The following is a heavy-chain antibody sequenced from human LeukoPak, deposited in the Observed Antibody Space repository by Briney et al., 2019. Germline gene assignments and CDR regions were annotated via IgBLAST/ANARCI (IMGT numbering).Heavy chain of an antibody. CDR3: ARLYIQTMVFDY. J-gene: IGHJ4*02. CDR1: GGSFSGYY. D-gene: IGHD4/OR15-4a*01. Sequence: PSETLSLTCAVYGGSFSGYYWSWIRQPPGRGLEWIGNIYYRGTTYYNPSLKSRVTMSVDTSKNRFSLNLNSVTAADTAVFYCARLYIQTMVFDYWGQGTLVTVSS. CDR2: IYYRGTT. V-gene: IGHV4-34*01.